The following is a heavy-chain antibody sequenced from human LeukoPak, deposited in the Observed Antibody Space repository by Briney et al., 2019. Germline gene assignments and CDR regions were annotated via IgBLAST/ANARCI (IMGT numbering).Heavy chain of an antibody. CDR1: GGSISSGPYF. CDR3: ARGAGHWDDILTGPTPELDY. J-gene: IGHJ4*02. Sequence: PSETLSLTCSVSGGSISSGPYFWSWIRQSPGQGLEWIGYIWPSGNTNYNPSLSGRVAISLDKSRNRFTLMVTAVTAADTAVYYCARGAGHWDDILTGPTPELDYWGQGTLVTVSS. D-gene: IGHD3-9*01. V-gene: IGHV4-30-2*06. CDR2: IWPSGNT.